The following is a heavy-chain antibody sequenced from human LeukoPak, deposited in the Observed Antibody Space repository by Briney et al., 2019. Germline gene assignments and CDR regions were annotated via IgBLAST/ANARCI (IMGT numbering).Heavy chain of an antibody. CDR2: IKQDGSEK. D-gene: IGHD3-3*01. J-gene: IGHJ4*02. CDR1: GFTVSSNY. CDR3: ARGTGSWSGYDYFDY. V-gene: IGHV3-7*04. Sequence: GGSLRLSCAASGFTVSSNYMSWVRQAPGKGLEWVANIKQDGSEKYYVDSVKGRFTISRDNAKNSPYLQMNSLRAEDTAVYYCARGTGSWSGYDYFDYWGQGTLVTVSS.